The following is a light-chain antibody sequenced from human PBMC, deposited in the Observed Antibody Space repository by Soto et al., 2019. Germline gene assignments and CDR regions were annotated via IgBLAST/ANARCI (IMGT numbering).Light chain of an antibody. CDR3: KQYNSWPRA. CDR2: GAS. J-gene: IGKJ1*01. V-gene: IGKV3-15*01. CDR1: QSVSNN. Sequence: EIVMTQSPATLSVSPGEGATLSCRASQSVSNNLAWYQQKPGQAPRLLIYGASTSATGIPARFSGSGSGTEFTLTISILQSEDFAIYHCKQYNSWPRAFGQGTKVEIQ.